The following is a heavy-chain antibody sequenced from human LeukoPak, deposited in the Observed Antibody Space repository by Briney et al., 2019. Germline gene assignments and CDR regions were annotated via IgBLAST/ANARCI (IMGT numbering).Heavy chain of an antibody. Sequence: ASVKVSCRASGGTFSSYAISWVRQAPGQGLEWMGGIIPISGTANYAQKFQGRVTITADESTSTAYMELSSLRSEDTAVYYCARLGPFYDSSSYGDYNWFDPWGQGTLVTVSS. CDR2: IIPISGTA. V-gene: IGHV1-69*13. CDR1: GGTFSSYA. CDR3: ARLGPFYDSSSYGDYNWFDP. D-gene: IGHD3-22*01. J-gene: IGHJ5*02.